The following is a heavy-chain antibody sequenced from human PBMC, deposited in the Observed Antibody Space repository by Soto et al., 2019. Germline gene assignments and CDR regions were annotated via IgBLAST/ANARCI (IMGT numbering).Heavy chain of an antibody. CDR1: GGSISSGGYY. J-gene: IGHJ6*02. CDR2: IYYSGST. CDR3: AREVTTSTYYYYGMDV. Sequence: SETLSLTCTVSGGSISSGGYYWSWIRQHPGKGLEWIGSIYYSGSTYYNPSLKSRVTISVDTSKNQFSLKLSSVTAADTAVYYCAREVTTSTYYYYGMDVWGQGTTVTVSS. D-gene: IGHD2-21*02. V-gene: IGHV4-39*01.